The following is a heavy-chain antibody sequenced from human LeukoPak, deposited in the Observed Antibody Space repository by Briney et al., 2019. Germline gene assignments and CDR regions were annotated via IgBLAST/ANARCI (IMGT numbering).Heavy chain of an antibody. V-gene: IGHV3-21*01. Sequence: PGGSLRLSCAASGFTFSSYSINSVRQAPGKGLEWVSSISSSSSYIYYADSVKGRFTISRDNAKNSLYLQMNSLRAEDTAVYYCARDPRAYCGGDCKYYWGQGTLVTVSS. CDR3: ARDPRAYCGGDCKYY. CDR2: ISSSSSYI. CDR1: GFTFSSYS. D-gene: IGHD2-21*02. J-gene: IGHJ4*02.